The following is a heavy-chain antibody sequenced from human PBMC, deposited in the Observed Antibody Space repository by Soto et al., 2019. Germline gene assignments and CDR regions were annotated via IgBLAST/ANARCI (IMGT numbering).Heavy chain of an antibody. J-gene: IGHJ4*02. Sequence: ASVLLSWEASGYAFTNSHVSWVDQAAGQGLDWVGWVNLKSGYTAYAQKFVGRVTMTRNTPLRTAYMELSSLTSGDTAVYYCARSYSYRWNDYWGQGTRVTVSS. CDR2: VNLKSGYT. CDR1: GYAFTNSH. V-gene: IGHV1-8*01. D-gene: IGHD5-18*01. CDR3: ARSYSYRWNDY.